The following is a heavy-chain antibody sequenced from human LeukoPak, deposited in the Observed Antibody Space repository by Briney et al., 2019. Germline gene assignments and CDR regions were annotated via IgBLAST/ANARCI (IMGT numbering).Heavy chain of an antibody. J-gene: IGHJ6*02. CDR2: ISYDGSNK. CDR3: ASGPGMDV. V-gene: IGHV3-30*03. CDR1: GFTFSHYG. Sequence: PGGSLRLSCAASGFTFSHYGVHWVRQAPGKGLEWVAVISYDGSNKYYADSVKGRFTISRDNSKNTLYLQMNSLRAEDTAVYYCASGPGMDVWGQGTTVTVSS.